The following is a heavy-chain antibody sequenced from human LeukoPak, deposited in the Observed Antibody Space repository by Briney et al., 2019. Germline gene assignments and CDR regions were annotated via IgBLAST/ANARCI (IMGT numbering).Heavy chain of an antibody. D-gene: IGHD4-23*01. CDR1: GFTFSSYS. Sequence: EGSLRLSCAASGFTFSSYSMNWVRQAPGKGLEWVSSISSSSSYIYYADSVKGRFTISRDNAKNSLYLQMNSLRAEDTAVYYCARDRGFFGGNPYYWGQGTLVTVSS. V-gene: IGHV3-21*01. CDR2: ISSSSSYI. J-gene: IGHJ4*02. CDR3: ARDRGFFGGNPYY.